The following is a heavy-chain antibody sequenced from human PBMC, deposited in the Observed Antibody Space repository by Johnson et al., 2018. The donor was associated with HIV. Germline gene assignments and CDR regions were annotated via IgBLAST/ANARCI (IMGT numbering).Heavy chain of an antibody. CDR3: ARAERSSSGVDAFDI. CDR2: ITSSGNTV. J-gene: IGHJ3*02. Sequence: VLLVESGGGLVQPGGSLRLSCAASGFTFSSYAMSWVRQAPGKGLEWVSYITSSGNTVYYADSVKGRFTISRDNSNNTLYLQMNSLRAEDTAVYYCARAERSSSGVDAFDIWGQGTMVTVSS. CDR1: GFTFSSYA. D-gene: IGHD6-6*01. V-gene: IGHV3-48*01.